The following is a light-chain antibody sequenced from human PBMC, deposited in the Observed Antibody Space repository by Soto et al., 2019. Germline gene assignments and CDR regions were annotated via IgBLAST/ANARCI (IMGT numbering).Light chain of an antibody. J-gene: IGKJ5*01. V-gene: IGKV3-20*01. Sequence: EIVLTQSPGTLSLSPGERATLSCRASQSVSSSYLAWYQQKPGQAPSLLIYGASRRATGIPDRFSGSGSGTDFTRTISRLEPEDFAVYYCQQYDSSPITFGQGTRREI. CDR1: QSVSSSY. CDR3: QQYDSSPIT. CDR2: GAS.